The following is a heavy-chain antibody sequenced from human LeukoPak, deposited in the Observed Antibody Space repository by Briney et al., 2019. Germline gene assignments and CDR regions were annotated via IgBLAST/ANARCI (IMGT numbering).Heavy chain of an antibody. J-gene: IGHJ3*02. CDR3: ARRRSWPDAFDI. CDR2: IYYSGST. CDR1: GGSISSYY. V-gene: IGHV4-59*01. Sequence: SETLSLTCTVSGGSISSYYWSWIRQPPGKGLEWIGYIYYSGSTDYNSSLKSRVTISLDTSKNQFSLKLSSVTAADTAVYYCARRRSWPDAFDIWGQGTMVTVSS. D-gene: IGHD1-26*01.